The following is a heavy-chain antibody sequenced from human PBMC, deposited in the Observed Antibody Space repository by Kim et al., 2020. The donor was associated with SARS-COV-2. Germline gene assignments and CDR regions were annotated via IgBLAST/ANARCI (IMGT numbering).Heavy chain of an antibody. CDR2: IYNTGSPM. J-gene: IGHJ4*02. CDR1: GFTFSAYP. Sequence: GGSLRLSCAASGFTFSAYPMIWVRRAPGKGLECISYIYNTGSPMYYADSVKGRFTISRDNGKNSLYLQMNSLRDEDTAVYYCARVWAGYCGADYWGQGTL. V-gene: IGHV3-48*02. D-gene: IGHD3-3*01. CDR3: ARVWAGYCGADY.